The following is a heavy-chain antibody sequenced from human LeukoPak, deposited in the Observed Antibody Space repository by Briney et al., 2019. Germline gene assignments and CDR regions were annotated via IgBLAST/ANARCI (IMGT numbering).Heavy chain of an antibody. V-gene: IGHV3-30*03. CDR3: YGGNAEQ. Sequence: GGSLRLSCVASGFTFSTYGMHWVRQAPGKGLEWVAVLSFDGSNRHYGDAVKGRFTISRDNSKNTLYMQMNSLRVEDMAVYYCYGGNAEQWGQGTLVTVSS. D-gene: IGHD4-23*01. J-gene: IGHJ1*01. CDR2: LSFDGSNR. CDR1: GFTFSTYG.